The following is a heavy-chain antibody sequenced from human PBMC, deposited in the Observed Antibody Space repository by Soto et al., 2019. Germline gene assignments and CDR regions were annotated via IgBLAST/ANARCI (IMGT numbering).Heavy chain of an antibody. J-gene: IGHJ5*02. V-gene: IGHV3-23*01. CDR2: ISGSGFKK. CDR3: AKNQGVELVPLATVDWFDP. CDR1: GFIFENFG. Sequence: GGSLRLSCAASGFIFENFGLSWVRQAPGKGLEWISSISGSGFKKYYADSVKGRFTISRDNSKSTVYLELNNLSAEDTAVYHCAKNQGVELVPLATVDWFDPWGQGSVVTVSS. D-gene: IGHD1-26*01.